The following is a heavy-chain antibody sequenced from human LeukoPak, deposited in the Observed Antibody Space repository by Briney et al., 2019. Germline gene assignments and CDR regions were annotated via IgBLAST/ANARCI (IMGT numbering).Heavy chain of an antibody. D-gene: IGHD2-2*03. Sequence: PGGSLRLSCAASGFTFSSYAMSWVRQAPGKGLEWVSGISGSGGGTYYADSVKGRFTISRDNSKNTLYLQMNSLRAEDTAVYYCAKGAGYCSTTTCYVDYWGQGILVTVSS. V-gene: IGHV3-23*01. J-gene: IGHJ4*02. CDR3: AKGAGYCSTTTCYVDY. CDR2: ISGSGGGT. CDR1: GFTFSSYA.